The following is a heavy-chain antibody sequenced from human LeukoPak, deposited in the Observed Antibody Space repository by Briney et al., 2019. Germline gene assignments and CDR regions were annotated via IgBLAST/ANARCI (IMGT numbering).Heavy chain of an antibody. CDR3: ARWDSSSWSDAFDI. V-gene: IGHV3-21*01. Sequence: GGSLRLSCAASGFTFSSYSMNWVRQAPGKGLEWVSSISSSSYIYYADSVKGRFTISRDNAKNSLYLQMNSLRAEDTAVYYCARWDSSSWSDAFDIWGQGTMVTVSS. CDR1: GFTFSSYS. J-gene: IGHJ3*02. CDR2: ISSSSYI. D-gene: IGHD6-13*01.